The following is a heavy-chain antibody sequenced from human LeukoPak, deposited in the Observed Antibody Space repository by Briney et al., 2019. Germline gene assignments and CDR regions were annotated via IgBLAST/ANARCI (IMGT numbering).Heavy chain of an antibody. CDR1: GFTFSSYA. Sequence: GGSLRLSCAASGFTFSSYAMTWVRHAPDKGLEWVSALSGSDGSTYYADSVKGRFTISRDDSQNTLYLQMNSLSAEDTAVYYCAKVETSGGANCYALDYWGQGTLVTVSS. V-gene: IGHV3-23*01. CDR2: LSGSDGST. J-gene: IGHJ4*02. D-gene: IGHD2-2*01. CDR3: AKVETSGGANCYALDY.